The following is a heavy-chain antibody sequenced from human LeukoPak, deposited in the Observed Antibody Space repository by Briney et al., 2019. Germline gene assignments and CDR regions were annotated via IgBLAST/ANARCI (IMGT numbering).Heavy chain of an antibody. CDR2: VNPNSVNT. J-gene: IGHJ4*02. CDR1: GDTFTRDD. Sequence: ASVKVSCKASGDTFTRDDINLVRHATGQGLEWMGWVNPNSVNTGYAQKCQSRVTMTRNTSTSTAYMELSSLRSADTAVYYCARLDGAADNFDYWGQGTLVTVSS. CDR3: ARLDGAADNFDY. D-gene: IGHD6-25*01. V-gene: IGHV1-8*01.